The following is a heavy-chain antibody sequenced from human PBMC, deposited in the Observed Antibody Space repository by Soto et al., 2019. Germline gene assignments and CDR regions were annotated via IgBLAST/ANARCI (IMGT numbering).Heavy chain of an antibody. CDR2: IIPILGIA. Sequence: SVKVSCKASGGTFSSYTISWVRQAPGQGLEWMGRIIPILGIANYAQKFQGRVTITADESTSTAYMELSSLRSEDTAVYYCVATQWLGRWSYFVYWGQGTLVTVSS. D-gene: IGHD6-19*01. J-gene: IGHJ4*02. CDR3: VATQWLGRWSYFVY. V-gene: IGHV1-69*02. CDR1: GGTFSSYT.